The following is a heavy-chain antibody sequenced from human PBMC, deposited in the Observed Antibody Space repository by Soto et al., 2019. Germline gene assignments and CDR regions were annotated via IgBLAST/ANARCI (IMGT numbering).Heavy chain of an antibody. D-gene: IGHD2-2*02. V-gene: IGHV1-69*13. CDR2: IIPIFGTA. Sequence: SVKVSCKASGGTFSSYAISWVRQAPGQGLEWMGGIIPIFGTANYAQKFQGRVTITADESTSTAYIELSSLRSEDTAVYYCARARCSSTSCYIFYYYYGMDVWGQGTTVTVSS. J-gene: IGHJ6*02. CDR3: ARARCSSTSCYIFYYYYGMDV. CDR1: GGTFSSYA.